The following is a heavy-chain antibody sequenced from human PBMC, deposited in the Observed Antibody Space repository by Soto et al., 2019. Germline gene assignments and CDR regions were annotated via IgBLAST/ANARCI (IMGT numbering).Heavy chain of an antibody. Sequence: QVQLVQSGAEVKRPGASVKVSCKASGYTYTNLDINWVRQASGQGLEWMGWMNPHSDTGFAQKFQGRVTLTRDTPTSTVYMELTSLRFDDRAVYYCARYQIGEGFTAWGQGTPVTVSS. CDR3: ARYQIGEGFTA. CDR1: GYTYTNLD. V-gene: IGHV1-8*01. CDR2: MNPHSDT. J-gene: IGHJ5*02.